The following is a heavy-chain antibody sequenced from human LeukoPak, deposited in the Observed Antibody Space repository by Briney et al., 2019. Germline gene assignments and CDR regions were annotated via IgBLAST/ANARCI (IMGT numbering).Heavy chain of an antibody. J-gene: IGHJ4*02. CDR2: ISQDGSDK. Sequence: GGSLRLSCAASGFTFSSFWMSWVRQAPGKGLEWVANISQDGSDKYYVDSAKGRFTISRDNAKNSQYLQMNSLRAEDTAVYYCAKHYDFWTGYNANFDSWGQGTLVAVSS. D-gene: IGHD3-3*01. CDR1: GFTFSSFW. CDR3: AKHYDFWTGYNANFDS. V-gene: IGHV3-7*05.